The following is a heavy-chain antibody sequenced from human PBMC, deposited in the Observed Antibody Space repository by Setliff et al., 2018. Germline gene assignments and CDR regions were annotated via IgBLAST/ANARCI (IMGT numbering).Heavy chain of an antibody. V-gene: IGHV3-30*04. CDR1: GFTFSSYA. CDR2: ISYEGIDK. Sequence: GGSLRLSCAASGFTFSSYALHWVRQAPGKGLEWVTLISYEGIDKYYADSVKGRFTVFRDSSKNTLYLQMNSLRPEDTAVYYCAKDRGTGWYMVFNWGQGTLVTVSS. D-gene: IGHD6-19*01. CDR3: AKDRGTGWYMVFN. J-gene: IGHJ4*02.